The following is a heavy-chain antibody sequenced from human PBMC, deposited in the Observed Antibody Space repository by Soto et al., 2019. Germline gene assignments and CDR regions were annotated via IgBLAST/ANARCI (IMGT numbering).Heavy chain of an antibody. J-gene: IGHJ6*03. D-gene: IGHD3-16*01. CDR3: AIALRFTFTTRYYMDV. CDR1: GFTVSSYA. CDR2: ISGSGST. Sequence: EVQLLESGGGLVQPGGSLRLSCAASGFTVSSYAMSWVRQAPGKGLEWVSVISGSGSTYSADSVKGRFTISRDSSKNTVYLKLRTLRAEDTAVYYCAIALRFTFTTRYYMDVWGRGTTVTVSS. V-gene: IGHV3-23*01.